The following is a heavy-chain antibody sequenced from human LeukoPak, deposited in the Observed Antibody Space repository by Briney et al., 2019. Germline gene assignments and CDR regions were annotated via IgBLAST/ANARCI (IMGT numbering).Heavy chain of an antibody. CDR2: IIPIFGTA. CDR1: GGTFSSYA. Sequence: GASVKVSCKASGGTFSSYAISWVRQAPGQGLEWMGGIIPIFGTANYAQKFQGRVTITTDESTSTAYMELSSLRSEDTAVYYCARAPTAPYPWYFDYWGQGTLVTVSS. D-gene: IGHD4-17*01. CDR3: ARAPTAPYPWYFDY. J-gene: IGHJ4*02. V-gene: IGHV1-69*05.